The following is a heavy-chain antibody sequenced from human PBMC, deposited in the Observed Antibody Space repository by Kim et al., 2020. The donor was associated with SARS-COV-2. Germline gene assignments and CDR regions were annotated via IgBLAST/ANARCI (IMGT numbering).Heavy chain of an antibody. J-gene: IGHJ5*02. D-gene: IGHD6-6*01. CDR3: AKAYSSSFNWFDP. Sequence: YTDHVKARFTITGDNSKKTLYLQMNSRRAEDTAVYYWAKAYSSSFNWFDPWGQGTLVTVSS. V-gene: IGHV3-23*01.